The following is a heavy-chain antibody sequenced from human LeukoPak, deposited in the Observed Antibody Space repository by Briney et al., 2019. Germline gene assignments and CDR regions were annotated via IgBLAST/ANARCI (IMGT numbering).Heavy chain of an antibody. CDR2: IYHSGST. Sequence: SETLSLTCAVSGGSISSGGYSWSWIRQPPGKGLEWIGYIYHSGSTYYNPSLKSRVTISVDRSKSQFPLKLSSVTAADTAVYYCARAVTYYDYVWGSYRYNWFDPWGQGTLVTVSS. CDR3: ARAVTYYDYVWGSYRYNWFDP. J-gene: IGHJ5*02. V-gene: IGHV4-30-2*01. CDR1: GGSISSGGYS. D-gene: IGHD3-16*02.